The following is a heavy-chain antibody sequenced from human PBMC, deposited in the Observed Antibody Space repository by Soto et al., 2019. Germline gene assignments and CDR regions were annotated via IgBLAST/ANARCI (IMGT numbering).Heavy chain of an antibody. V-gene: IGHV3-23*01. D-gene: IGHD3-22*01. CDR1: GFTFSSYA. CDR3: AISPSSSGYYHYFDY. Sequence: GGSLRLSCAASGFTFSSYAMSWVRQAPGKGLEWVSAISGSGGSTYYADSVKGRFTISRDNSKNTLYLQMNSLRAEDTAVYYCAISPSSSGYYHYFDYWGQGTLVTVSS. J-gene: IGHJ4*02. CDR2: ISGSGGST.